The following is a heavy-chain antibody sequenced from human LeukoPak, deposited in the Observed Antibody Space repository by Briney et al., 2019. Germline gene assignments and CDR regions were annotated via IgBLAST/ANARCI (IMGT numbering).Heavy chain of an antibody. Sequence: GESLQISCKASGYSFTSYWIGWVRQMPGKGLEFMGIIYPDDSDTRYSPSFQGQVTISADKSISTAYLQWNSLKASDTAMYYCAILYGGNSVHYWGQGTLVTVSS. CDR2: IYPDDSDT. J-gene: IGHJ4*02. CDR1: GYSFTSYW. CDR3: AILYGGNSVHY. V-gene: IGHV5-51*01. D-gene: IGHD4-23*01.